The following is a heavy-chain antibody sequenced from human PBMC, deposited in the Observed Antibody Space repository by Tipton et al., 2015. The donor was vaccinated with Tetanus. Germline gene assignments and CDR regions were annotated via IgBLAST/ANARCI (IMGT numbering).Heavy chain of an antibody. CDR3: AREDPIAVAGKTYYYMDV. D-gene: IGHD6-19*01. Sequence: SLRLSCAASGFTFSSYWMSWVRQAPGKGLEWVANIKQDGSEKYYADSVKGRFTISRDNAKNSLYLQMNSLRAEDTAVYYCAREDPIAVAGKTYYYMDVWGKGTTVTVSS. J-gene: IGHJ6*03. CDR1: GFTFSSYW. V-gene: IGHV3-7*01. CDR2: IKQDGSEK.